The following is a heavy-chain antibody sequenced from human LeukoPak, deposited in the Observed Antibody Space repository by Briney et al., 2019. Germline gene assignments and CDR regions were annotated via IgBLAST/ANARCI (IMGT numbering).Heavy chain of an antibody. J-gene: IGHJ4*02. Sequence: ASVKVSCKASGYTFTGYYMHWVRQAPGQGLGWMGRINPNSGGTNYAQKFQGRVTMTRDTSISTAYMKLSRLRSDDTAVYYCAREYTVTTIDYWGQGTLVTVSS. CDR3: AREYTVTTIDY. V-gene: IGHV1-2*06. D-gene: IGHD4-17*01. CDR2: INPNSGGT. CDR1: GYTFTGYY.